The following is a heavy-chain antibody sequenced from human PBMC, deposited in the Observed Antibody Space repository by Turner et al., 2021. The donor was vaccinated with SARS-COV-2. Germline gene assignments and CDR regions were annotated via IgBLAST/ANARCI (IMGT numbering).Heavy chain of an antibody. CDR3: ARRDYGGGYTGFDY. J-gene: IGHJ4*02. V-gene: IGHV4-39*01. CDR1: GASISRSSYY. D-gene: IGHD5-12*01. Sequence: LQLHESVPGLVKPSETLSLPCTVSGASISRSSYYWGWVRQPPGKGLERIGSIYYSGSSYYNAYPKRRVSISVEEKKNKISLKLRSVTAADTAVYYCARRDYGGGYTGFDYWGQGTLVTVSS. CDR2: IYYSGSS.